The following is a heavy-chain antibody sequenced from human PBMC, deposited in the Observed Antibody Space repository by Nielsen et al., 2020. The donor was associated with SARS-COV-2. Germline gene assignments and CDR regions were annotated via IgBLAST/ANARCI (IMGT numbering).Heavy chain of an antibody. J-gene: IGHJ5*02. CDR2: ITMSGAYM. V-gene: IGHV3-21*06. CDR3: ARETLDHTSSFVDH. Sequence: GGSLRLSCAASGFRFTSYSMNWVRQAPGKGLEWVASITMSGAYMYYADSVRGRFTVSRDNAENSLYLQMNSLQPEDTAVYFCARETLDHTSSFVDHWGQGTLVTVSS. D-gene: IGHD3-10*01. CDR1: GFRFTSYS.